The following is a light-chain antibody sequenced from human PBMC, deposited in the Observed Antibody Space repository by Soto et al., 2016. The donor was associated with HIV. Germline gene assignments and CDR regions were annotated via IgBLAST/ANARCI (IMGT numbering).Light chain of an antibody. CDR3: QVWDSSSDHRV. CDR2: DDR. Sequence: SYELTQTPSVSVAPGKTATITCGGNNIGTKSVHWYQQRSGQAPVLVVYDDRDRPSGIPERFSGSNSGNTATLIINRVEAGDEADYYCQVWDSSSDHRVFGGGTKLTVL. V-gene: IGLV3-21*03. J-gene: IGLJ3*02. CDR1: NIGTKS.